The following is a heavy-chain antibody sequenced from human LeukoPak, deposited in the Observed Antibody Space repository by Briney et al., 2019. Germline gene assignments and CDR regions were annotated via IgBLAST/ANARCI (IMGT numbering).Heavy chain of an antibody. D-gene: IGHD4-17*01. CDR3: ARVNDYGDSLPLDY. V-gene: IGHV4-59*08. J-gene: IGHJ4*02. Sequence: PSETLSLTCTVSGGSISSYYWSWIRQPPGKGLEWIGYIYYSGSTNYNPSLKSRVTISVDTSKNQFSLKLSSVTAADTAVYYCARVNDYGDSLPLDYWGQGTLVTVSS. CDR1: GGSISSYY. CDR2: IYYSGST.